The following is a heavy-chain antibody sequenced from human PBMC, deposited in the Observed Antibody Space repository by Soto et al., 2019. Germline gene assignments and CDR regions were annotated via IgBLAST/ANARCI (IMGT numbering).Heavy chain of an antibody. Sequence: GGSLRLSCAASGFTFSIYSMNWVRQAPGKGLEWISYISSTSSTIYYADSVKGRFTISRDNAKNSLYLQMNSLRAEDTAVYYCAKDPGEDTYWFDYWGQGTLVTVSS. J-gene: IGHJ4*02. CDR2: ISSTSSTI. D-gene: IGHD2-8*02. CDR3: AKDPGEDTYWFDY. V-gene: IGHV3-48*01. CDR1: GFTFSIYS.